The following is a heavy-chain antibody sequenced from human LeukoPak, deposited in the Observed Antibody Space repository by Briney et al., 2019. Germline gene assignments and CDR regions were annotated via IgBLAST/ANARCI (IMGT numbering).Heavy chain of an antibody. Sequence: ESGGSLRPSCAASGFTFSIAWMTWVRQTPGKGLEWVGRIKCEADDGTTDYAAPMKDRIIISNDDSINTLYLQMNSLKTEDTAVYYCAKPSGASTGQSPSFDPWGQGALVTVSS. D-gene: IGHD3-10*01. CDR2: IKCEADDGTT. V-gene: IGHV3-15*01. CDR1: GFTFSIAW. CDR3: AKPSGASTGQSPSFDP. J-gene: IGHJ5*02.